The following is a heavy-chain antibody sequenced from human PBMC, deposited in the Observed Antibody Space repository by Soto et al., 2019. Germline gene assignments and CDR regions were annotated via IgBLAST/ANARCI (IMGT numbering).Heavy chain of an antibody. CDR1: GGSISSSSYY. V-gene: IGHV4-39*01. CDR2: IYYSGST. D-gene: IGHD1-26*01. CDR3: ARHWKGATTAISY. J-gene: IGHJ4*02. Sequence: QLQLQESGPGLVKPSETLSLTCTVSGGSISSSSYYWGWIRQPPGKGLEWIGSIYYSGSTYYNPSLKSRVTISVDTSKNQFPLKLSSVTAADTAVYYCARHWKGATTAISYWGQGTLVTVSS.